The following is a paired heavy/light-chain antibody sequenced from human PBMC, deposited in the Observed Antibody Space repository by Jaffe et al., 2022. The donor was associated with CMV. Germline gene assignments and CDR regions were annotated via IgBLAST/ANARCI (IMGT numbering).Light chain of an antibody. CDR2: DNT. V-gene: IGLV1-51*01. Sequence: QSVLTQPPSVSAAPGQKVTISCSGSSSNIGNNFVSWYQQLPGTAPKLLIYDNTKRPSGIPDRFSGSKSGTSAALGITGLQTGDEADYYCGTWDSSLSAVVFGGGTKLTVL. J-gene: IGLJ2*01. CDR1: SSNIGNNF. CDR3: GTWDSSLSAVV.
Heavy chain of an antibody. CDR3: AKHTRGSIEVVPGASSHMDV. CDR1: GYSFTSYW. Sequence: EVQLVQSGAEVKESGESLKISCKGFGYSFTSYWIAWVRQMPGKGLEWVGIVYGGDSKARYSPPFQGQVTLSADRSISTAYLQWSSLRASDTAMYYCAKHTRGSIEVVPGASSHMDVWGKGTTVTVSP. D-gene: IGHD3-16*01. CDR2: VYGGDSKA. J-gene: IGHJ6*04. V-gene: IGHV5-51*01.